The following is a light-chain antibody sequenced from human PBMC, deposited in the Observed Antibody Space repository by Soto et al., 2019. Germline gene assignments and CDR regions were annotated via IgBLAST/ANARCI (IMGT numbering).Light chain of an antibody. CDR1: QSISSW. V-gene: IGKV1-5*01. Sequence: DIQMTQSPSTLSASVGDRVTITCRASQSISSWLAWYQQKPGKAPKLLIYDASSLESGVPSRFSGSGSGTEFTLTISSLQPDDFSTYYCLQDNTCPWTFGQGTKLDIK. CDR3: LQDNTCPWT. CDR2: DAS. J-gene: IGKJ1*01.